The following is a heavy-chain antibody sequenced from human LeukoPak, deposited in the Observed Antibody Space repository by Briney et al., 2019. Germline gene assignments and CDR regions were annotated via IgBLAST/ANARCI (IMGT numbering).Heavy chain of an antibody. J-gene: IGHJ5*02. CDR1: GDSVSSNSAA. D-gene: IGHD2-15*01. Sequence: SQTLSLTCAISGDSVSSNSAAWNWIRQSPSRGLEWLGRTYYRSKWYNDYAVSVKSRITINPDTSKNQFSLQLNSVTPEDTAVYYCARSSVVVVAGTYDTYNWFDPWGQGTLVTVSS. CDR3: ARSSVVVVAGTYDTYNWFDP. CDR2: TYYRSKWYN. V-gene: IGHV6-1*01.